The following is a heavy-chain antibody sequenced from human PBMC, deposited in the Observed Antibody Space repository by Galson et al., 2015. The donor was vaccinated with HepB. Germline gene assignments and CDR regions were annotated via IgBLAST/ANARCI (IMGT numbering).Heavy chain of an antibody. Sequence: SVKVSCKASGGTFSSYAISWVRQAPGQGLEWMGGIIPIFGTANYAQKFQGRVTITADESTSTAYMELSSLRSEDTAVYYCAKGRGTVVVSAAISRDYYYYMDVWGKGTTVTVSS. CDR3: AKGRGTVVVSAAISRDYYYYMDV. CDR2: IIPIFGTA. CDR1: GGTFSSYA. J-gene: IGHJ6*03. V-gene: IGHV1-69*13. D-gene: IGHD2-2*01.